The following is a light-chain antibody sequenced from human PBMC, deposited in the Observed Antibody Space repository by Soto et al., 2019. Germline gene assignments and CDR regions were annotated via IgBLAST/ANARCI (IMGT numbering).Light chain of an antibody. V-gene: IGKV3-20*01. CDR3: QLYDSSSLFS. J-gene: IGKJ3*01. CDR2: GAS. CDR1: QSVSSNY. Sequence: EIVLTQSPGTLSLSPGERATLSCRASQSVSSNYLAWYRQTPGQAPRLLISGASSRATGIPDRFSGSGSGTDFTLTSSRLETEDFAVYYCQLYDSSSLFSFGPGTKVEVK.